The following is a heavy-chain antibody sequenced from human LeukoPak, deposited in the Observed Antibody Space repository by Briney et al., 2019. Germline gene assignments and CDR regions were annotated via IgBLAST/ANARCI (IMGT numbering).Heavy chain of an antibody. J-gene: IGHJ6*02. CDR1: GFTFSSYE. CDR2: ISSSGSTV. V-gene: IGHV3-48*03. CDR3: ARDSNVGNYYYYGVDV. Sequence: GGSLRLSCAASGFTFSSYEMNWVRQAPGKGLEWVSYISSSGSTVYYADSVKGRFTISRDNAKNSLYLQMNSLRAEDTAVYYCARDSNVGNYYYYGVDVWGQGTTVTVSS. D-gene: IGHD2/OR15-2a*01.